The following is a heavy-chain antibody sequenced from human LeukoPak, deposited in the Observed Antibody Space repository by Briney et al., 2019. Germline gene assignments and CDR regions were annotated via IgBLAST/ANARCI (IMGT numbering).Heavy chain of an antibody. CDR1: GFTVSSNY. J-gene: IGHJ3*02. CDR2: IYSGGST. CDR3: ARESVVVTRVNAFDI. V-gene: IGHV3-53*01. Sequence: GGSLRLSCAASGFTVSSNYMSWVRQAPGKGLEWVSVIYSGGSTYYADSVKGRFTISRDNSKNTLYLQMNSLRAEDTAVYYCARESVVVTRVNAFDIWGQGTMVIVSS. D-gene: IGHD2-21*02.